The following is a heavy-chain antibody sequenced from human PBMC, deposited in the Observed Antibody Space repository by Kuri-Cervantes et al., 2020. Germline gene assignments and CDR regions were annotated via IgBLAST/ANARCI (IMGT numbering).Heavy chain of an antibody. V-gene: IGHV3-48*01. CDR2: ISSSSSTI. CDR3: ARDLGSSWYEGFDY. CDR1: GFDLRTYS. J-gene: IGHJ4*02. Sequence: GESLKISCAASGFDLRTYSMNWVRQAPGKGLEWVSYISSSSSTIYYADSVKGRFTISRDNAKNSLYLQMNSLRADDTAVYYCARDLGSSWYEGFDYWGQGTLVTVSS. D-gene: IGHD6-13*01.